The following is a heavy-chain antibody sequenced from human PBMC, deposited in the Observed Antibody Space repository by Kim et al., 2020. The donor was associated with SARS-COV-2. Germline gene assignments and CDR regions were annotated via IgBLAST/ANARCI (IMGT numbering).Heavy chain of an antibody. CDR3: ARHYVDIVATIVPHGYYFDY. CDR1: GGSISSSSYY. CDR2: IYYSGST. J-gene: IGHJ4*02. D-gene: IGHD5-12*01. V-gene: IGHV4-39*01. Sequence: SETLSLTCTVSGGSISSSSYYWGWIRQPPGKGLEWIGSIYYSGSTYYNPSLKSRVTISVDTSKNQFSLKLSSVTAADTAVYYCARHYVDIVATIVPHGYYFDYWGQGTLVTVSS.